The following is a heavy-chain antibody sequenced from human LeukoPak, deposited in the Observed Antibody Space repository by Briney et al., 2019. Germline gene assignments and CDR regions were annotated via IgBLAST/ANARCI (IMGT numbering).Heavy chain of an antibody. CDR3: AREEYGTGEY. CDR2: INPSGGST. CDR1: GYTFTSYG. J-gene: IGHJ4*02. V-gene: IGHV1-46*01. Sequence: ASVKVSCKASGYTFTSYGISWVRQAPGQGLEWMGIINPSGGSTSYAQKFQGRVTMTRDTSTSTVYMELSSLRSEDTAVYYCAREEYGTGEYWGQGTLVTVSS. D-gene: IGHD3-16*01.